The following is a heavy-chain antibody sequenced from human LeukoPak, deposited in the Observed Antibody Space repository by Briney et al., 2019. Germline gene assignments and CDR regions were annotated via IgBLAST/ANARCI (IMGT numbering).Heavy chain of an antibody. J-gene: IGHJ4*02. D-gene: IGHD6-6*01. Sequence: SETLSLTCTVSGGSISSYYWSWIRQPPGKGLEWIGYIYYSGSTNYNPSLKSRVTISVDTSKNQFSLKPSSVTAADTAVYYCASGYSSSGNDYWGQGTLVTVSS. CDR1: GGSISSYY. CDR3: ASGYSSSGNDY. CDR2: IYYSGST. V-gene: IGHV4-59*01.